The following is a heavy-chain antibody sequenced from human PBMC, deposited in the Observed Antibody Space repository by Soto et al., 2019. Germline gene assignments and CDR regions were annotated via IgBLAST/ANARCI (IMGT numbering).Heavy chain of an antibody. CDR1: VGTFSSYA. CDR2: IIPSFGTA. V-gene: IGHV1-69*01. J-gene: IGHJ2*01. Sequence: QVQLVPSGAEVKKPGSSVKVSCKASVGTFSSYAISGVRQAPGQGLEWMGGIIPSFGTANYAQKFQGRVTITADESTSTAYMELSSLRSEDTAVYYCASSLMERRWYFDLWGRGTLVTVSS. CDR3: ASSLMERRWYFDL. D-gene: IGHD1-1*01.